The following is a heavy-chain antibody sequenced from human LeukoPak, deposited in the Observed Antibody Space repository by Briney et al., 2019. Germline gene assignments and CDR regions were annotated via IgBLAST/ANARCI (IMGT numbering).Heavy chain of an antibody. J-gene: IGHJ4*02. CDR3: ARDRYYYDSSTYYGYFDS. CDR2: ISYDGTNN. CDR1: GFTFSSYA. D-gene: IGHD3-22*01. Sequence: GGSLRLSCAASGFTFSSYAMHWVRQAPGKGLEWVTFISYDGTNNYYVDSVKGRFTVSSDNSKNTLYLQMNSLRAEDTAVYYCARDRYYYDSSTYYGYFDSWGQGTLVTVSS. V-gene: IGHV3-30-3*01.